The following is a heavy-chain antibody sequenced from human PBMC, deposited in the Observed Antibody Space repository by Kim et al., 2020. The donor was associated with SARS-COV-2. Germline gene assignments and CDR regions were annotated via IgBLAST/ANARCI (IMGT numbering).Heavy chain of an antibody. D-gene: IGHD2-2*01. CDR2: IIPIFGTA. CDR1: GGTFSSYA. V-gene: IGHV1-69*13. J-gene: IGHJ4*02. Sequence: SVKVSCKASGGTFSSYAISWVRQAPGQGLEWMGGIIPIFGTANYAQKFQGRVTITADESTSTAYMELSSLRSEDTAVYYCARAGGYCSSTSCEEGPNDYWGQGTLVTVSS. CDR3: ARAGGYCSSTSCEEGPNDY.